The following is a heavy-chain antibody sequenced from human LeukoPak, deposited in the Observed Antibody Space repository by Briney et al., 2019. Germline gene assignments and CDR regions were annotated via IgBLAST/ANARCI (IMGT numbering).Heavy chain of an antibody. CDR3: AKESGTEQNFDY. V-gene: IGHV1-69*04. D-gene: IGHD3-10*01. Sequence: SVKVSCKASGGTFSSYAISWVRQAPGQGLEWMGRIIPILGIANYAQKFQGRVTITADKSTSTAYMELSSLRSEDTAVYYCAKESGTEQNFDYWGQGTLVTVSS. CDR2: IIPILGIA. J-gene: IGHJ4*02. CDR1: GGTFSSYA.